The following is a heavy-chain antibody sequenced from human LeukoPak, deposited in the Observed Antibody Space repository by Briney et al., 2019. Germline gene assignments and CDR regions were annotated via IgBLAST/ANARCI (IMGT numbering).Heavy chain of an antibody. CDR3: ATRPSGDYPYFDF. V-gene: IGHV3-53*01. J-gene: IGHJ4*02. Sequence: GGSLRLSCAASGFTVSSKYMSWVRQAPGMGLKWISVIFGDGRTHYADSMKGRFTISRDNSKNTLYLQMSSLRAEDTAVYYCATRPSGDYPYFDFWGQGTLVTVSS. CDR2: IFGDGRT. CDR1: GFTVSSKY. D-gene: IGHD4-17*01.